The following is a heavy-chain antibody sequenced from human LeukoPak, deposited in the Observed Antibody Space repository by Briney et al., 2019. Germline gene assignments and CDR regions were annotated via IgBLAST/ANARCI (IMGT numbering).Heavy chain of an antibody. CDR3: ARDLTYYYDSSGYYQSMHAFDI. D-gene: IGHD3-22*01. V-gene: IGHV4-61*08. Sequence: SQTLSLTCTVSGGSISSGGYYWSWIRQPPGKGLEWIGYIYYSGSTNYNPSLKSRVTISVDTSKNQFSLKLSSVTAADTAVYYCARDLTYYYDSSGYYQSMHAFDIWGQGTMVTVSS. CDR2: IYYSGST. J-gene: IGHJ3*02. CDR1: GGSISSGGYY.